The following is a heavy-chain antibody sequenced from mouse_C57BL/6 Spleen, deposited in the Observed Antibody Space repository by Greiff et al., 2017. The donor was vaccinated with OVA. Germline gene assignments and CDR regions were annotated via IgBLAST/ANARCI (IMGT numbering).Heavy chain of an antibody. CDR1: GYSITSGYY. V-gene: IGHV3-6*01. J-gene: IGHJ4*01. D-gene: IGHD1-1*01. CDR2: ISYDGSN. Sequence: DVKLQESGPGLVKPSQSLSLTCSVTGYSITSGYYWNWIRQFPGNKLEWMGYISYDGSNNYNPSLKNRISITRDTSKNQFFLKLNSVTTEDTATYYCARDTTVVSMDYWGQGTSVTVSS. CDR3: ARDTTVVSMDY.